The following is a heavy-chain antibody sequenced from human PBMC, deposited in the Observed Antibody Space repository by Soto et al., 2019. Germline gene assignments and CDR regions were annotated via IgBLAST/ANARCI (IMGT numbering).Heavy chain of an antibody. J-gene: IGHJ3*02. CDR3: TIGSWSGEVFDI. V-gene: IGHV1-69*02. Sequence: QVQLVQYGAEVKKPGSSVKVSCKDFGGTFSTYSMFWLRQAPGQGLEWMGRIIPMLGVRNYAQRFQDRVTITADKSTATVHMELSSLRSEDTALYYCTIGSWSGEVFDIWGQGTMVTVSS. CDR2: IIPMLGVR. CDR1: GGTFSTYS. D-gene: IGHD2-21*01.